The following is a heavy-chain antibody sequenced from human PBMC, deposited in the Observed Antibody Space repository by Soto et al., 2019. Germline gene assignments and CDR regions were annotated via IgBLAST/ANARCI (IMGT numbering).Heavy chain of an antibody. V-gene: IGHV3-30*03. CDR3: ATKVRVTNYLYYGMDV. CDR2: IAFDGSQE. Sequence: QVQLVESGGGVVQPGRALRLSCAASGFSFNTSGMHWVLQAPGKGLEWVAVIAFDGSQEFYGDSVRGRFTISRDNSKNTLFLQMKSLTPEDTAVYYCATKVRVTNYLYYGMDVWGQGTKVTVSS. D-gene: IGHD2-21*02. CDR1: GFSFNTSG. J-gene: IGHJ6*02.